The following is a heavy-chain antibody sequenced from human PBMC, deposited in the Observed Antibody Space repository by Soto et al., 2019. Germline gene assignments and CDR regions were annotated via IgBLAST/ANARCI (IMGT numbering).Heavy chain of an antibody. D-gene: IGHD6-13*01. CDR2: ISYDGSNK. Sequence: SLRLSCAASGFTFSSYAMHWVRQAPGKGLEWVAVISYDGSNKYYADSVKGRFTISRDNSKNTLYLQMNSLRAEDTAVYYCARGDRAAAGTWWFEPWGQGTLVSVSS. CDR1: GFTFSSYA. V-gene: IGHV3-30-3*01. J-gene: IGHJ5*02. CDR3: ARGDRAAAGTWWFEP.